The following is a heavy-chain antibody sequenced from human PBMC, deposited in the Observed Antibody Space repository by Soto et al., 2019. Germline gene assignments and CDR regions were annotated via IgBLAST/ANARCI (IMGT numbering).Heavy chain of an antibody. CDR2: ISTDNGDT. D-gene: IGHD7-27*01. Sequence: QVQLVQSGAEVKKPGAFLKVSCKASGYTFTNVGISWVRQAPGQGLEWVGWISTDNGDTNYAQRHQGRVTMTTDTSTTTVYMKLRSLRSDDTALYYCARHLTADRRPYFDYWCQGTLVTVSS. J-gene: IGHJ4*02. CDR3: ARHLTADRRPYFDY. V-gene: IGHV1-18*01. CDR1: GYTFTNVG.